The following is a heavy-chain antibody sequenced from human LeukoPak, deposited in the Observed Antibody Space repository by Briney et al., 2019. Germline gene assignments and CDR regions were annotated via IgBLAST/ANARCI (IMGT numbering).Heavy chain of an antibody. J-gene: IGHJ4*02. CDR3: ARGSYDSSGYYFESYYFDY. CDR2: INHSGST. CDR1: GGSFSGYY. D-gene: IGHD3-22*01. Sequence: SETLSLTCAVYGGSFSGYYWSWIRQPPGKGLEWIGEINHSGSTNYNPSLKSRVTISVDTSKNQFSLKLSSVTAAGTAVYYCARGSYDSSGYYFESYYFDYWGQGTLVTVSS. V-gene: IGHV4-34*01.